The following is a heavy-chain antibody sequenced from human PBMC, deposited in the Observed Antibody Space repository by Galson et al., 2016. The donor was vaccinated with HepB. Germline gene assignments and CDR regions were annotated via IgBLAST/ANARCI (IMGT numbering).Heavy chain of an antibody. D-gene: IGHD2-15*01. Sequence: SLRLSCAASGFTFSDYTMAWVRQAPGDRLEWLASISGNGRSTFSANSVKGRFTISRDNSKNTMYLQMNSLTVEDTAVYFCARDGDAVVVPSAMTYNWFAPWGHGTLVTVSS. J-gene: IGHJ5*02. V-gene: IGHV3-23*01. CDR3: ARDGDAVVVPSAMTYNWFAP. CDR1: GFTFSDYT. CDR2: ISGNGRST.